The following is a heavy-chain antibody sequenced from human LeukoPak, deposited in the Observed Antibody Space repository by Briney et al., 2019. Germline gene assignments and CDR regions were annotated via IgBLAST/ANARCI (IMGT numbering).Heavy chain of an antibody. CDR3: ARVNGPPRLIVVVVDEPHRPYYFDY. CDR1: GGSFSGYY. D-gene: IGHD2-15*01. Sequence: PSETLSLTCAAYGGSFSGYYWSWIRQPPGKGPEWIGEINHSGSTNYNPSLKSRVTISVDTSKNQFSLKLSSVTAADTAVYYCARVNGPPRLIVVVVDEPHRPYYFDYWGQGTLVTVSS. V-gene: IGHV4-34*01. J-gene: IGHJ4*02. CDR2: INHSGST.